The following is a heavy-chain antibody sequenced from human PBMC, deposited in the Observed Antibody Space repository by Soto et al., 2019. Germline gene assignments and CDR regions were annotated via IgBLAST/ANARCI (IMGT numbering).Heavy chain of an antibody. CDR3: ARERTSKGGMDI. CDR2: IISGGTRV. CDR1: GFTFSSDW. Sequence: QPGGSLRLSCAASGFTFSSDWMNWVRQSPGKGLEWVPRIISGGTRVSYADSVKGRFIITRDNAKNTLYLEMHSLTADDTAVYYCARERTSKGGMDIWGQGTTVTVSS. V-gene: IGHV3-74*01. J-gene: IGHJ6*02.